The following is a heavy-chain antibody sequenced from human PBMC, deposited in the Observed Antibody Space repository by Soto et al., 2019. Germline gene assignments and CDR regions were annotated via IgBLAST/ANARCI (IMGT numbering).Heavy chain of an antibody. V-gene: IGHV4-4*02. J-gene: IGHJ5*02. Sequence: SETLSLTCAVSGGSISSSNWWSWVRQPPGKGLEWIGEIYHSGSTNYNPSLKGRVTISVDTSKNQFSLKLSSVTAADTAVYYCARELFGRSVWFDPWGQGTLVTVSS. CDR1: GGSISSSNW. CDR2: IYHSGST. CDR3: ARELFGRSVWFDP. D-gene: IGHD3-10*01.